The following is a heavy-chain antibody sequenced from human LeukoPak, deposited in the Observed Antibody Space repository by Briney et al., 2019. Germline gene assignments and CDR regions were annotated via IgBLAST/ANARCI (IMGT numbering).Heavy chain of an antibody. CDR3: ARGYYVSGGFGGWFDP. CDR1: DSSISSAYY. J-gene: IGHJ5*02. CDR2: IYHSGGT. V-gene: IGHV4-38-2*01. D-gene: IGHD3-10*01. Sequence: PSGTLSLTCAVSDSSISSAYYWGWIRQPPGAGLEWFGSIYHSGGTYYTPSLKSRVSISVDTSKNQFSLQLGSVTAADTAVYYCARGYYVSGGFGGWFDPWGLGTLVTVSS.